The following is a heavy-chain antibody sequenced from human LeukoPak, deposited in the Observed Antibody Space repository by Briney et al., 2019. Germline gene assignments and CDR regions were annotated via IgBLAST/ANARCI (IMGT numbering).Heavy chain of an antibody. CDR3: ARGALLWFGAKREYYFDS. Sequence: PSETLSLTCTVSGAYFTNYYWSFIRQPPGKGLEWIGFSSYNGNTNYNPSLKSRVTISVYMSKNQFSLRLKSVTAADTAVYYCARGALLWFGAKREYYFDSWGQGTPLTVSS. D-gene: IGHD3-10*01. V-gene: IGHV4-59*01. CDR1: GAYFTNYY. J-gene: IGHJ4*02. CDR2: SSYNGNT.